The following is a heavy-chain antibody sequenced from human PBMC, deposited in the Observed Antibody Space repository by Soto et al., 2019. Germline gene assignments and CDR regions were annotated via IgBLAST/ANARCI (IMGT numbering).Heavy chain of an antibody. D-gene: IGHD5-18*01. CDR3: ARGRGYGYGIDF. J-gene: IGHJ4*02. CDR1: GGSVTSGSHY. V-gene: IGHV4-61*01. Sequence: QVQLQESGPGLVKPSETLSLTCTVSGGSVTSGSHYWSWIRQSPGKGLEFIAYIFYSGSDNHNPSLKSRVTTSIDTSKNQFSLNLRSVTTADTAVYYCARGRGYGYGIDFWGKGTLFTVSS. CDR2: IFYSGSD.